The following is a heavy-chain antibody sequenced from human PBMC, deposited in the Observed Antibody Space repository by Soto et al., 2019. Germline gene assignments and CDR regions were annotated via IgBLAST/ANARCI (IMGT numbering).Heavy chain of an antibody. D-gene: IGHD5-12*01. Sequence: GGSLRLSCAASGFTFSSYGMHWVRQAPGKGLEWVAVIWYDGSNKYYADSVKGRFTISRDNSKNTLYLQMNSLRAEDTAVYYCARDSGYNQEGFDYWGQGTLVTVSS. V-gene: IGHV3-33*01. CDR3: ARDSGYNQEGFDY. CDR1: GFTFSSYG. J-gene: IGHJ4*02. CDR2: IWYDGSNK.